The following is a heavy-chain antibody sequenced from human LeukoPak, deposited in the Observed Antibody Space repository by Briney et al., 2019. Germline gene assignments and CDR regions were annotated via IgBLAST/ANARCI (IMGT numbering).Heavy chain of an antibody. CDR3: ARDSLSGSYGMDV. CDR2: ISSSGSFI. D-gene: IGHD1-26*01. J-gene: IGHJ6*02. Sequence: GGSLRLSCAASGFTFSSYSMNWVRQAPGEGLEWVSSISSSGSFIYYADSVKGRFTISRDNAKNSLYLQMNSLRAEDTAVYYCARDSLSGSYGMDVWGQGTTVTVSS. CDR1: GFTFSSYS. V-gene: IGHV3-21*01.